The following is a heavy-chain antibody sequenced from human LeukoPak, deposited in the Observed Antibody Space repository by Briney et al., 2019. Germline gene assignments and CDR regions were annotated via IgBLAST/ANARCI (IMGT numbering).Heavy chain of an antibody. Sequence: GGSLRLSCAASGFTFSSFWMSWVRQAPGKGLEWVANINQDGSEQDYVDSVKGRFTISRDNAKNSLYLQMNSLRAEDTAVYFCARGYSSGSHFDSWGQGTLVTVSS. CDR3: ARGYSSGSHFDS. CDR1: GFTFSSFW. V-gene: IGHV3-7*02. CDR2: INQDGSEQ. D-gene: IGHD1-1*01. J-gene: IGHJ4*02.